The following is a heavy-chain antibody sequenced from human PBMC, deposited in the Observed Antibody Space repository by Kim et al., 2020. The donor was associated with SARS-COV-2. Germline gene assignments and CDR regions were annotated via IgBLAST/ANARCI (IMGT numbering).Heavy chain of an antibody. V-gene: IGHV4-59*13. CDR2: ISYSEST. CDR3: ARAPGSGSLNYYFDY. CDR1: GGSISSYY. Sequence: SETLSLTCTVSGGSISSYYWSWIRQPPGEGLEWIGYISYSESTNYNPSLKSRVTISVDTSKNQFSPNLSSMTAADTAVYYCARAPGSGSLNYYFDYWGQGTLVTVSS. D-gene: IGHD6-6*01. J-gene: IGHJ4*02.